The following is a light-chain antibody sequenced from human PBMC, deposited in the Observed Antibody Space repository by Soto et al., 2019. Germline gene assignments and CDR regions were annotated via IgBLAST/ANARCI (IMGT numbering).Light chain of an antibody. CDR3: TSPTPGSLYV. CDR1: SSDVGGYNY. Sequence: QSALTQPASVSWSPGQSITISFAGTSSDVGGYNYVSWYQQYPGRVPKLLIYKVSNRPSGVSNRFSGSKSGNTASLTISGLQAEDEADYFCTSPTPGSLYVFGTGTKVTVL. J-gene: IGLJ1*01. CDR2: KVS. V-gene: IGLV2-14*01.